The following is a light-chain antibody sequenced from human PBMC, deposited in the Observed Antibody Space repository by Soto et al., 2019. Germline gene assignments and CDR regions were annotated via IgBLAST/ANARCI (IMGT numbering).Light chain of an antibody. CDR2: AAS. V-gene: IGKV1-8*01. CDR3: QQYYSYPYT. J-gene: IGKJ2*01. CDR1: QGISSY. Sequence: AIRMTQSPSSFSASTGDRVTITCRASQGISSYLAWYQQKPGKAPKLLIYAASTLQSGVPSRFSGSGSGTDFTLTISCLQSEDCATYYCQQYYSYPYTFGQVTKLEIK.